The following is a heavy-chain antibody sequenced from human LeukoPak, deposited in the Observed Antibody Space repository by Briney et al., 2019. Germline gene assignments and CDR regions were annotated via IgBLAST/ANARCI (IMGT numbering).Heavy chain of an antibody. Sequence: SETLSLTCTVSGGSISSHYWSWIRQPAGKGLEWFGRIYTSGSTNYNPSLKSRVTMSVDTSKNQFSLKLSSVTAADTAVYYCARSYGPQDCSGGSCYSGVDYYYYMDVWGKGTTVTVSS. D-gene: IGHD2-15*01. V-gene: IGHV4-4*07. CDR2: IYTSGST. J-gene: IGHJ6*03. CDR1: GGSISSHY. CDR3: ARSYGPQDCSGGSCYSGVDYYYYMDV.